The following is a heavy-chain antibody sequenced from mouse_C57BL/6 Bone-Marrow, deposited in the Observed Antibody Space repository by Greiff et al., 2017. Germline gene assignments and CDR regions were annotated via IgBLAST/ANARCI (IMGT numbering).Heavy chain of an antibody. CDR1: GYTFTSYG. Sequence: VQLQQSGAELARPGASVKLSCKASGYTFTSYGISWVKQRTGQGLEWIGEIYPRSGNTHYNDKFKGKATLTADKASSTAYMELRSLPSEDSAVCFCAKIRSPFDYWGQGTTLTVSS. CDR3: AKIRSPFDY. J-gene: IGHJ2*01. V-gene: IGHV1-81*01. D-gene: IGHD5-1-1*01. CDR2: IYPRSGNT.